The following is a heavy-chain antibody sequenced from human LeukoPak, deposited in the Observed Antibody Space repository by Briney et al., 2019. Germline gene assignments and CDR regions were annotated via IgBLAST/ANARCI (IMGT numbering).Heavy chain of an antibody. CDR3: AKDKRDGYAYYFDY. CDR1: GFTFSSYS. CDR2: ISSSSSYI. V-gene: IGHV3-21*01. J-gene: IGHJ4*02. Sequence: PGGSLRLSCAASGFTFSSYSMNWVRQAPGKGLEWVSSISSSSSYIYYADSVKGRFTISRDNAKNSLYLQMNSLRTEDTAVYYCAKDKRDGYAYYFDYWGQGTLVTVSP. D-gene: IGHD5-24*01.